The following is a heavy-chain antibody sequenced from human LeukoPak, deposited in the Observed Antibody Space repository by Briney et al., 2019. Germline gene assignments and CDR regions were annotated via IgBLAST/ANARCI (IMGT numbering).Heavy chain of an antibody. D-gene: IGHD3-16*01. J-gene: IGHJ4*02. Sequence: PGGSLRLSCAASEFTVSNNYMTWVRQAPGKGLEWVSRINTDGTSTSYADSVKGRFTIARDNAKNTLYLQMNSLRAEDTAIYYCAKDMTGLRDYWGQGTLVTVSS. CDR1: EFTVSNNY. V-gene: IGHV3-74*01. CDR2: INTDGTST. CDR3: AKDMTGLRDY.